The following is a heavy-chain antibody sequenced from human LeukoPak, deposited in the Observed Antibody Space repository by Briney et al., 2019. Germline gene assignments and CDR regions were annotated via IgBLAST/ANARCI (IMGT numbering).Heavy chain of an antibody. CDR1: GFTFSSYG. Sequence: AGGSLRLTCAASGFTFSSYGMHWVRQAPGKGLEWVAFIRYDGSNKYYADSVKGRFTISRDNSKNTLYLQMNSLRAEDTAVYYCAKGSWYQLLSGDYWGQGTLVTVSS. CDR2: IRYDGSNK. D-gene: IGHD2-2*01. CDR3: AKGSWYQLLSGDY. V-gene: IGHV3-30*02. J-gene: IGHJ4*02.